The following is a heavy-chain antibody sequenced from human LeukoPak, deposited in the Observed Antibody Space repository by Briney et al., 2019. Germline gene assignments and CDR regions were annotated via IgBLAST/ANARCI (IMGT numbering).Heavy chain of an antibody. CDR2: ISTYNGDT. V-gene: IGHV1-18*01. J-gene: IGHJ4*02. CDR3: ASDHLSIEATGTRY. Sequence: ASVKVSCKASGYTFPNYGISWVRQAPGQGLEWMGWISTYNGDTNYTQKLQGRVTMTTDTSTNTAYMELRSLRSDDTAVYYCASDHLSIEATGTRYWGQGTLVTVSS. D-gene: IGHD6-13*01. CDR1: GYTFPNYG.